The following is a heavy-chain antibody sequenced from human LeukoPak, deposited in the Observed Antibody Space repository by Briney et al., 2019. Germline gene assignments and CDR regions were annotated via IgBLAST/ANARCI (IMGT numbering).Heavy chain of an antibody. D-gene: IGHD3-22*01. CDR3: ARADSSGLFDAFDI. J-gene: IGHJ3*02. CDR1: GGSISGYY. V-gene: IGHV4-34*01. Sequence: SETLSLTCTVSGGSISGYYWSWIRQPPGKVLEWIGEINHSGSTNYNPSLKSRVTISVDTSKNQFSLKLSSVTAADTAVYYCARADSSGLFDAFDIWGQGTMVTVSS. CDR2: INHSGST.